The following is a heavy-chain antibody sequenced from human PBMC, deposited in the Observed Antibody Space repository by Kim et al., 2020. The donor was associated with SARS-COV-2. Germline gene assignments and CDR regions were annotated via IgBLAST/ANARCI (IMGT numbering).Heavy chain of an antibody. CDR1: GFTFSSYA. CDR3: AKDRLGEMTTITTHWFDP. CDR2: ISASGSSA. J-gene: IGHJ5*02. V-gene: IGHV3-23*01. D-gene: IGHD4-4*01. Sequence: GGSLRLSCAASGFTFSSYAMSWVRQAPGKGLEWVSSISASGSSAYYADSVEGRFTISRDNSKNTLYRQMNSRRAADTAVDYCAKDRLGEMTTITTHWFDPWGQGTLVTVSS.